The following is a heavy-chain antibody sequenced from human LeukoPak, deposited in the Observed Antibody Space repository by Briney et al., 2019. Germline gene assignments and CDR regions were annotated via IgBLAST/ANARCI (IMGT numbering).Heavy chain of an antibody. D-gene: IGHD3-10*01. J-gene: IGHJ4*02. CDR2: FDPEDGET. Sequence: ASVTVSCKVSGYTLTELSMHWVRQAPGKGLEWMGGFDPEDGETIYAQKFQGRVTMTEDTSTDTAYMELSSLRSEDTAVYYCATGGSGSSPTGFYFDYWGQGTLVTVSS. CDR1: GYTLTELS. V-gene: IGHV1-24*01. CDR3: ATGGSGSSPTGFYFDY.